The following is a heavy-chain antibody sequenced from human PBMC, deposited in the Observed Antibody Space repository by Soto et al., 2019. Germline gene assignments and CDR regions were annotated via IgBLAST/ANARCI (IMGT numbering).Heavy chain of an antibody. CDR2: ISYDGSNK. CDR3: AKDHRHAYGSGSYVGY. D-gene: IGHD3-10*01. J-gene: IGHJ4*02. CDR1: GFTFSSYG. V-gene: IGHV3-30*18. Sequence: QVQLVESGGGVVQPGRSLRLSCAASGFTFSSYGMHWVRQAPGKGLEWVAVISYDGSNKYYADSVKGRFTISRDNSKNTLDLKMNSLRAEDTAVYYCAKDHRHAYGSGSYVGYWGQGTLVTVSS.